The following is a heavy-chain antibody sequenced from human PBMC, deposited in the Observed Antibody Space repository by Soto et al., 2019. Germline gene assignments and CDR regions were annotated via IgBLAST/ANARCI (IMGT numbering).Heavy chain of an antibody. CDR3: VRDDFGLGLDY. CDR1: GGSMSRGDYY. CDR2: IYHTGST. D-gene: IGHD1-26*01. V-gene: IGHV4-30-4*01. Sequence: SETLSLTCTVSGGSMSRGDYYWSWIRQPPGKGLEWIGFIYHTGSTYYSPSLKNRVAISVDTSKNQFSLKLSSVTAADTAVYYCVRDDFGLGLDYWGLGTLVTVSS. J-gene: IGHJ4*02.